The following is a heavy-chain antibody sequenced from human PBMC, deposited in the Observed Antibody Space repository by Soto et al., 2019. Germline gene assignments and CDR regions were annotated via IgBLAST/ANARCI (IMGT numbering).Heavy chain of an antibody. CDR1: GFIFTNYA. Sequence: QVQLVESGGGVAHPGKSLRLSCAASGFIFTNYAMHWVRQAPGRGLEWVAVISSNGGNADSADSVKGRFTISNDNSKNTVFLRMDSLRPEDSAIYYCARDMSFGTGGYYSWDLWGQGPLVTVSS. V-gene: IGHV3-30-3*01. CDR2: ISSNGGNA. J-gene: IGHJ5*02. CDR3: ARDMSFGTGGYYSWDL. D-gene: IGHD3-22*01.